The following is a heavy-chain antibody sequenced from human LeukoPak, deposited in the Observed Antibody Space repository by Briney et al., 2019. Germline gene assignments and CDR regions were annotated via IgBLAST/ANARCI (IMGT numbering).Heavy chain of an antibody. Sequence: ASVKVSCKASGYTFTSYYMHWVRQAPGEGLEWMGIINPTGGSTSYAQKFQGRVTITADKSTSTAYMELSSLRSEDTAVYYCARDEYSSNLPQNWGQGTLVTVSS. CDR2: INPTGGST. D-gene: IGHD6-6*01. J-gene: IGHJ4*02. V-gene: IGHV1-46*01. CDR3: ARDEYSSNLPQN. CDR1: GYTFTSYY.